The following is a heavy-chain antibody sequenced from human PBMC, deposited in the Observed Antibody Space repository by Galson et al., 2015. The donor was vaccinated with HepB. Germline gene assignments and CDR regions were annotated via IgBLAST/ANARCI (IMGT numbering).Heavy chain of an antibody. V-gene: IGHV3-11*03. J-gene: IGHJ4*02. Sequence: SLRLSCAASGFIFSNYYMSWIRQAPGKGLEWVSYISSSRSYIDYADSVKGRFSISRDNAKNSLYLQMNNLRAEDTAVYYCARYSSSSPGWEYYFDYWGQGTLVTVSS. CDR2: ISSSRSYI. CDR1: GFIFSNYY. CDR3: ARYSSSSPGWEYYFDY. D-gene: IGHD6-6*01.